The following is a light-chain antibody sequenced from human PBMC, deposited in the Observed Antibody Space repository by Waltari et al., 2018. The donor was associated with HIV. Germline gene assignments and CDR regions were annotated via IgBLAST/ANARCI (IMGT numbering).Light chain of an antibody. J-gene: IGLJ2*01. Sequence: QSVLTQPPSASGAPGQRVTISCSGSTPNIGSSNVNWYQQFSRAAPKLLIYADAQRPSGIPDRFSGSSSGNTASLTITGAQAEDEADYYCNSRDSSGNHLVFGGGTKLTVL. CDR2: ADA. V-gene: IGLV1-44*01. CDR3: NSRDSSGNHLV. CDR1: TPNIGSSN.